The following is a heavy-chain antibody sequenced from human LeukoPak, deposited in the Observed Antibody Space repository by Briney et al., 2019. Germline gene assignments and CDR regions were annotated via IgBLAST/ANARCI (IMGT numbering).Heavy chain of an antibody. D-gene: IGHD5-18*01. CDR2: ISGSGGST. CDR3: AKGGSERVQLWLHIDY. CDR1: GFTFSSYA. V-gene: IGHV3-23*01. Sequence: PGGSLRLSCAASGFTFSSYAMSWVRKAPGKGLEWVSAISGSGGSTYYADSVKGRFTISRDNSKNTLYLQMNSLRAEDTAVYYCAKGGSERVQLWLHIDYWGQGTLVTVSS. J-gene: IGHJ4*02.